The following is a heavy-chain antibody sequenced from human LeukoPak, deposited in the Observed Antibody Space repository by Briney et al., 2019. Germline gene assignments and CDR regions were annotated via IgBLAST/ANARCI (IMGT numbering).Heavy chain of an antibody. D-gene: IGHD3-3*01. Sequence: ASVKVSCKASGGTFSSYAISWVRQAPGQGLEWMGGIIPIFGTANYAQKFQGRVTITADESTSTAYMELSSLRSEDTAVYYCARGTGLRFLEWLPAFDYWGQGTLDTVSS. CDR3: ARGTGLRFLEWLPAFDY. CDR2: IIPIFGTA. J-gene: IGHJ4*02. V-gene: IGHV1-69*13. CDR1: GGTFSSYA.